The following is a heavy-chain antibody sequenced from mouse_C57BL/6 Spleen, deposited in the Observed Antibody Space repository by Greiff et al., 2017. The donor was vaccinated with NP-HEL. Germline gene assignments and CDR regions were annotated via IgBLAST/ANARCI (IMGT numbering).Heavy chain of an antibody. CDR1: GYSFTGYY. D-gene: IGHD2-2*01. V-gene: IGHV1-42*01. CDR3: AGYDGGPYYAMDY. J-gene: IGHJ4*01. Sequence: EVQLQQSGPELVKPGASVKISCKASGYSFTGYYMNWVKQSPEKSLEWIGEINPSTGGTTYNQKFKAKATLTVDKSSSTAYMQLKSLTSEDSAVYDCAGYDGGPYYAMDYWGQGTSVTVSS. CDR2: INPSTGGT.